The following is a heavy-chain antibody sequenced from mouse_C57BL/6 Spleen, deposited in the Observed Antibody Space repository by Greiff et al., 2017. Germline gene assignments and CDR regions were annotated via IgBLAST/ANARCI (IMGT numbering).Heavy chain of an antibody. CDR2: INPSSGYT. CDR3: ARDYYGSSHFFAY. V-gene: IGHV1-7*01. Sequence: VQLQQSGAELAKPGASVKLSCKASGYTFTSYWMHWVKQRPGQGLEWIGYINPSSGYTKYNQKFKDKATLTADKSSSTAYMQLSSLTYEDSAVYYCARDYYGSSHFFAYWGQGTLVTVSA. D-gene: IGHD1-1*01. CDR1: GYTFTSYW. J-gene: IGHJ3*01.